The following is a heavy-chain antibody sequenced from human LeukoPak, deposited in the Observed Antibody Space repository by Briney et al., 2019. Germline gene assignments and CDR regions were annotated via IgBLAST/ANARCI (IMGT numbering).Heavy chain of an antibody. CDR3: ARVDTAMVEFDY. CDR1: GYTFTSYG. D-gene: IGHD5-18*01. J-gene: IGHJ4*02. V-gene: IGHV1-18*01. CDR2: ISAYNGNT. Sequence: ASVKVSCKASGYTFTSYGISWVRQALGQGLEWMGWISAYNGNTHYAQKLQGRVTMTPDTSTSTAYMELRSLRSDDTAVYYCARVDTAMVEFDYWGQGTLVTVSS.